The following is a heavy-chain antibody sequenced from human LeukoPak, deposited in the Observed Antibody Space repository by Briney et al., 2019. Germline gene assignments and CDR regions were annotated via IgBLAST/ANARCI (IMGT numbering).Heavy chain of an antibody. V-gene: IGHV3-23*01. CDR3: ARDLSSSYYFDY. CDR2: LSGSGSNT. D-gene: IGHD6-13*01. J-gene: IGHJ4*02. Sequence: GGSLRLSCAASGFTFSNYAMAWVRQAPGKGLEWVSGLSGSGSNTFYTDSLKGRFTISRDNPKNTLYLQMNSLRAEDTAVYYCARDLSSSYYFDYWGQGTLVTVSS. CDR1: GFTFSNYA.